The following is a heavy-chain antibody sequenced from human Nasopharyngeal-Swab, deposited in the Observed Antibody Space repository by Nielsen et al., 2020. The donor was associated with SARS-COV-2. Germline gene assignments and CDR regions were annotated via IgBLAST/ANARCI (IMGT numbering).Heavy chain of an antibody. V-gene: IGHV4-34*01. CDR3: ARGSVVPAAPAVDHFDY. J-gene: IGHJ4*02. D-gene: IGHD2-2*01. CDR2: INHSGST. Sequence: WIRQPPGKGLEWIGEINHSGSTNYNPSLKSRVTISVDTSKNQFSLKLSSVTAADTAVYYCARGSVVPAAPAVDHFDYWGQGTLVTVSS.